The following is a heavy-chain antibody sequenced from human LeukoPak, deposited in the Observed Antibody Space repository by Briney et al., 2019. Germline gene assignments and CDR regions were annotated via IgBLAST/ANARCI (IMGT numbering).Heavy chain of an antibody. CDR3: ARQDSSGWYGSWFDP. J-gene: IGHJ5*02. CDR2: IYYSGST. Sequence: PSETLSLTCTVSGGSINSYYWSWIRQPPGKGLEWIGYIYYSGSTNYNPSLKSRVTISVDTSKNQFSLKLSSATAADTAVYYCARQDSSGWYGSWFDPWGQGTLVTVSS. CDR1: GGSINSYY. V-gene: IGHV4-59*08. D-gene: IGHD6-19*01.